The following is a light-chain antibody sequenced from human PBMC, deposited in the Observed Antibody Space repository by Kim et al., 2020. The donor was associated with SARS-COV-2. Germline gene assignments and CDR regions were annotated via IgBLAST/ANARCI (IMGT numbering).Light chain of an antibody. CDR3: QQLNSHPPT. CDR1: QGISSY. V-gene: IGKV1-9*01. Sequence: DIQLTQSPSFLSASVGDRVTITCRASQGISSYLAWYQQKPGKAPKLLIYTASTLQSGVPSRFSGSGSGTEFTLTISSLQPEDFATYYCQQLNSHPPTFGQGTKLEI. CDR2: TAS. J-gene: IGKJ2*01.